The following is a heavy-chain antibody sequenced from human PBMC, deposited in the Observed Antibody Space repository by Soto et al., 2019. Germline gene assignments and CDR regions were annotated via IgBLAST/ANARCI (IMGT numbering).Heavy chain of an antibody. Sequence: PGGSLRLSCAASGFTFSSYWMSWVRQAPGKGLEWVANIKQDGSEKYYVDSVKGRFTISRDNAKNSLYLQMNSLRAEDTAVYYCARDYYESSGYYPGLFDYWGQGTLVTVSS. J-gene: IGHJ4*02. CDR3: ARDYYESSGYYPGLFDY. V-gene: IGHV3-7*01. CDR2: IKQDGSEK. D-gene: IGHD3-22*01. CDR1: GFTFSSYW.